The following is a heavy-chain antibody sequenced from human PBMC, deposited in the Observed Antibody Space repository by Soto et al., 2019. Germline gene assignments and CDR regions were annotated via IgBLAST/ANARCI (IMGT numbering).Heavy chain of an antibody. J-gene: IGHJ3*02. CDR3: ARAWGDIVVVVADAFDI. Sequence: ASVKGSCKASGYTFTSYGISWVRQAPGQGLEWMGWMNPNSGNTGYAQKFQGRVTMTRNTSISTAYMELSSLRSEDTAVYYCARAWGDIVVVVADAFDIWGQGTMVTVSS. V-gene: IGHV1-8*02. CDR2: MNPNSGNT. CDR1: GYTFTSYG. D-gene: IGHD2-15*01.